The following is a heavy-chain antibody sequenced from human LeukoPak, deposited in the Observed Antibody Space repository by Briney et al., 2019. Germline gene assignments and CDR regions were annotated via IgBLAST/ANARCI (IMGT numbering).Heavy chain of an antibody. D-gene: IGHD6-19*01. V-gene: IGHV7-4-1*02. Sequence: GASVKVSCKASGYSFTSFGMNWVRQAPGQGLEWLGWINTHTGNPTYGQGFTGRFVFSMDTSVNTAYLQISSLKAEDTAVYYCARGGVGVAGDHNFDYWGQGTLVTVSS. CDR3: ARGGVGVAGDHNFDY. CDR1: GYSFTSFG. CDR2: INTHTGNP. J-gene: IGHJ4*02.